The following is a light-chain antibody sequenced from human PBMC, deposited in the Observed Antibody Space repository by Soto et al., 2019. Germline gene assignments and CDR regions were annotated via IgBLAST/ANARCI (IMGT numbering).Light chain of an antibody. CDR1: SSNVGRNN. J-gene: IGLJ3*02. CDR2: RND. V-gene: IGLV1-47*01. CDR3: VAWDDSLSAWV. Sequence: QSVVTQPPSASATPGQRVIISCSGSSSNVGRNNVHWYQQFPGTAPKLLIYRNDQRPSGVPGRFSGSKSGTSASLAISGLLSWDEAEYYCVAWDDSLSAWVFGAGTKLTVL.